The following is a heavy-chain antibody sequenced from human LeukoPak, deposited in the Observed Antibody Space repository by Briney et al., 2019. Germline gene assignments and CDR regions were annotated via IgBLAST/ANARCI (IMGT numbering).Heavy chain of an antibody. Sequence: GGSLRLSCAGSGFTFSSHGMHWVRQAPGKGLEWVAVISYDGSSKYYVDFVKGRFTISRDNSKNTLYLQMNSLRAEDTAVYYCAKDLRIAAPNKDAFDIWGQGTMVTVSS. CDR1: GFTFSSHG. CDR2: ISYDGSSK. D-gene: IGHD6-13*01. CDR3: AKDLRIAAPNKDAFDI. V-gene: IGHV3-30*18. J-gene: IGHJ3*02.